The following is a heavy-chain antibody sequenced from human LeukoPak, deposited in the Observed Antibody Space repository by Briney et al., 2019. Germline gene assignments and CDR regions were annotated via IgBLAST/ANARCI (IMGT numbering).Heavy chain of an antibody. CDR1: GFTVSSNY. D-gene: IGHD3-9*01. J-gene: IGHJ6*02. V-gene: IGHV3-66*01. CDR3: ARGQYYDILTGYYTDYYYYYGMDV. CDR2: IYSGGST. Sequence: PGGSLRLSCAASGFTVSSNYMSWVRQAPGKGLEWVSVIYSGGSTYYADSVKGRFTISRDNSKNTLYLQMNSLRAEDTAVYYCARGQYYDILTGYYTDYYYYYGMDVWGQGTTVTVSS.